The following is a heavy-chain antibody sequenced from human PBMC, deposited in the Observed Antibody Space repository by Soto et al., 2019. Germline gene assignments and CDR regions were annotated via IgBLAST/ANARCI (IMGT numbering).Heavy chain of an antibody. CDR2: ISSIGSNI. CDR3: ARVFCSRSSCYYFDQ. Sequence: GSLRLSCAASGFAFDHYTMSWVRQAPGKGLEWVASISSIGSNIHYAESLKGRFTVSRDNAKNSLYLQMDSLRAEDSAVYHCARVFCSRSSCYYFDQWGQGTQVTVSS. J-gene: IGHJ4*02. D-gene: IGHD2-2*01. CDR1: GFAFDHYT. V-gene: IGHV3-21*01.